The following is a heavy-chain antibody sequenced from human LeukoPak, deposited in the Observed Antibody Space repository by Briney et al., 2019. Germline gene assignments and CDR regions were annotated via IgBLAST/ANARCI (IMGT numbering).Heavy chain of an antibody. J-gene: IGHJ4*02. CDR2: ITATGSRT. V-gene: IGHV3-23*01. Sequence: GGSLRLSCAASGLTFGSYTMSWVRQAPGKGLEWVSGITATGSRTYYADSVKGRFTISRDSSKNTLYLQLNSPGVDDTAVYYCATSMGGGNIDYWGQGTLVTVSS. CDR1: GLTFGSYT. D-gene: IGHD3-16*01. CDR3: ATSMGGGNIDY.